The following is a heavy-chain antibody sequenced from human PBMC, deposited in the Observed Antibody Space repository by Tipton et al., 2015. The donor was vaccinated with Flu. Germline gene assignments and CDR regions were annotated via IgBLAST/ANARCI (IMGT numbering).Heavy chain of an antibody. J-gene: IGHJ6*02. D-gene: IGHD1-14*01. CDR2: INHSGST. Sequence: TLSLTCAVYGGSFSGYYWSWIRQPPGKGLEWIGEINHSGSTNYNPSLKSRVTISVDTSKNQFSLKLSSVTAADTAAYYCAGGVGGSRGWTRKYYYYYYGMDFWGQGTTVPVSS. V-gene: IGHV4-34*01. CDR3: AGGVGGSRGWTRKYYYYYYGMDF. CDR1: GGSFSGYY.